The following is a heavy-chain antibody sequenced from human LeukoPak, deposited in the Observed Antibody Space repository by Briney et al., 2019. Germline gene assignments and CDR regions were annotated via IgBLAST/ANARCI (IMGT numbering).Heavy chain of an antibody. D-gene: IGHD1-26*01. J-gene: IGHJ6*02. CDR1: GFTFSDHY. V-gene: IGHV3-72*01. CDR3: AREVGATFYYYYGMDV. Sequence: GGSLRLSCAASGFTFSDHYMDWVRQAPGKGLEWVGRTRNKANSYTTEYAASVKGRFTISRDDSKNSLYLQMNSLETEDTAVYYCAREVGATFYYYYGMDVWGQGTTVTVSS. CDR2: TRNKANSYTT.